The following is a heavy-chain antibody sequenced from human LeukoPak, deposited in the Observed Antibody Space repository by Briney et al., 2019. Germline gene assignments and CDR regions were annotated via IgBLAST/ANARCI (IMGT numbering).Heavy chain of an antibody. CDR3: VREKSVGDYWYFDH. Sequence: PGGSLRLSCAASGFTLNNYNMNWVRQAPGKGLEWIAYITPRGLTMHGDSVKGRFSISRDDAKNSVFLQMSSLRGEDTAVYHCVREKSVGDYWYFDHWGRGTQVTVSS. CDR1: GFTLNNYN. J-gene: IGHJ2*01. CDR2: ITPRGLTM. D-gene: IGHD4-23*01. V-gene: IGHV3-48*03.